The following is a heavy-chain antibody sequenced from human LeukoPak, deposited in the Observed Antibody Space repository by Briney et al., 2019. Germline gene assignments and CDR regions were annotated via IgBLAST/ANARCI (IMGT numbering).Heavy chain of an antibody. CDR2: IGSSSSTI. D-gene: IGHD3-10*01. CDR3: ARDSYYYDSGSPRGWFDP. J-gene: IGHJ5*02. V-gene: IGHV3-48*02. CDR1: GFTFSSYS. Sequence: PGGSLRLSCAASGFTFSSYSMNWVRQAPGKGLEWVSYIGSSSSTIYYADFVRGRFTISRDNAKNSLYLQMNSLRDEDTAVYYCARDSYYYDSGSPRGWFDPWGQGTLVTVSS.